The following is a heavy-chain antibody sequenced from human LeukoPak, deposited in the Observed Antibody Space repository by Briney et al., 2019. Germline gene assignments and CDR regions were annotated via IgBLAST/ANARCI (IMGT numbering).Heavy chain of an antibody. D-gene: IGHD6-19*01. CDR3: AGPIAVAGRPYYYYYYMDV. V-gene: IGHV4-4*07. J-gene: IGHJ6*03. Sequence: SETLSLTCSVSVVSMNGYYWSWLRQSAGNRLEWIGHVDSSGNTNYNPSLESRVTMSVDTSKKQFSLKLSSVTAADTAVYYCAGPIAVAGRPYYYYYYMDVWGKGTTVTISS. CDR2: VDSSGNT. CDR1: VVSMNGYY.